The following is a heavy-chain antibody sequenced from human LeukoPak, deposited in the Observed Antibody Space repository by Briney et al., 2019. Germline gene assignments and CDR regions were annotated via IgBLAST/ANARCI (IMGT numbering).Heavy chain of an antibody. CDR3: ARARGDYGDYYFDY. V-gene: IGHV4-59*01. CDR1: GGSISSYY. Sequence: ASETLSLTCTVSGGSISSYYWSWIRQSPGKGLEWIGYIYYSGSTNYNPSLKSRVTISVDTSKNQFSLKLSSVTAADTAVYYCARARGDYGDYYFDYWGQGTLVTVSS. D-gene: IGHD4-17*01. J-gene: IGHJ4*02. CDR2: IYYSGST.